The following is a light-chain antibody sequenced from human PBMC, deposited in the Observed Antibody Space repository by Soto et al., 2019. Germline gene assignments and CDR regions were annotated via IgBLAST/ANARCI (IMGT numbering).Light chain of an antibody. CDR3: QQYGSSPRT. Sequence: EIVLTQSPGTLSLSLGERATLSCRASQSVTSNYLVWYQQKRGQAPRLLIYGASNRATGIPDRFSGSGSGTDFTLTISRLETEDVATYYWQQYGSSPRTFGQGTKVEIK. CDR1: QSVTSNY. CDR2: GAS. J-gene: IGKJ1*01. V-gene: IGKV3-20*01.